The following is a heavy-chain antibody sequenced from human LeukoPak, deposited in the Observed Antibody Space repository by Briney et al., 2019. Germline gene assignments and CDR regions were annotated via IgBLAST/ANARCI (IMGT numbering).Heavy chain of an antibody. CDR1: GFTFSSYA. CDR2: ISGSGGST. V-gene: IGHV3-23*01. CDR3: ARADDAFDI. J-gene: IGHJ3*02. Sequence: GGSLRLSCAASGFTFSSYAMSWVRQAPGKGLEWVSAISGSGGSTYYADSVKGRFTISRDNAKNSLYLQMNSLRAEDTAVYYCARADDAFDIWGQGTMVTVSS.